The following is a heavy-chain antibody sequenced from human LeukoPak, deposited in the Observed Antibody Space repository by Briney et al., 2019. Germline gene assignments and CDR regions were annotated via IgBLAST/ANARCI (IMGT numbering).Heavy chain of an antibody. Sequence: GRPLRLSCTASGFTFGDYAMRGVRQAPGKGLEWVGFIRSKAYGGPTEYAASVKGRFTISRDDSKSIAYLQMNSLKTEDTAVYYCTREKDYGGNFDYWGQGTLVTVSS. CDR2: IRSKAYGGPT. D-gene: IGHD4-23*01. J-gene: IGHJ4*02. CDR3: TREKDYGGNFDY. V-gene: IGHV3-49*04. CDR1: GFTFGDYA.